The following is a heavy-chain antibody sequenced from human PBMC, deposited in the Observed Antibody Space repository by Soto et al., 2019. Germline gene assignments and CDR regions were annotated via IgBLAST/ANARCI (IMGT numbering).Heavy chain of an antibody. V-gene: IGHV3-11*05. D-gene: IGHD5-12*01. CDR3: ARDRRGYSGYETYYFDY. J-gene: IGHJ4*02. Sequence: QVQLVESGGGLVKPGGSLRLSCAASGFTFSDYYMSWIRQAPGKGLEWVSYISSSSSYTNYADSVKGRFTISRDNAKNSLYMQMNSLRAEDTAVYYCARDRRGYSGYETYYFDYWGQGTLVTVSS. CDR1: GFTFSDYY. CDR2: ISSSSSYT.